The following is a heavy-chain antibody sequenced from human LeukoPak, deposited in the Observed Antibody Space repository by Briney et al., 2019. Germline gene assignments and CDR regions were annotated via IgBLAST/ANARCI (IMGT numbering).Heavy chain of an antibody. CDR1: GFTVSSNY. CDR2: IYSGGST. V-gene: IGHV3-66*02. D-gene: IGHD3-22*01. J-gene: IGHJ4*02. CDR3: ASSPNYYDSSGYPFEDY. Sequence: GGSLRLSCAASGFTVSSNYMSWVRQAPGKGLEWVSVIYSGGSTYYADSVKGRFTMSRDNSKNTLYLQMNSLRAEDTAVYYCASSPNYYDSSGYPFEDYWGQGTLVTVSS.